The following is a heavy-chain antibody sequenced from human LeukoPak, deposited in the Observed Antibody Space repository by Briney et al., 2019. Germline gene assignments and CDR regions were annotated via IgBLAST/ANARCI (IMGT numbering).Heavy chain of an antibody. CDR1: GVTFSSYA. V-gene: IGHV3-30-3*01. D-gene: IGHD6-19*01. CDR2: ISYDGSNK. CDR3: ATGYSAWSFGY. J-gene: IGHJ4*02. Sequence: PGRSLRLSCAASGVTFSSYAMYWVRQAPGKGLDWVAVISYDGSNKYYADSVKGRFTISRDNSKNTPYLQMNSLRAEDTAMYFCATGYSAWSFGYWGQGTLVTVSS.